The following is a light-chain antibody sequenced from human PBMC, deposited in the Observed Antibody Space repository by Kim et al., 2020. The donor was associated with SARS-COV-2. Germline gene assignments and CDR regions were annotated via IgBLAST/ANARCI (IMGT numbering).Light chain of an antibody. CDR1: QSISTH. J-gene: IGKJ5*01. V-gene: IGKV1-39*01. CDR2: AAS. Sequence: SVGDSVTITCRARQSISTHVHWYQQKPGKAPELLIYAASTLQDGVPSRFIGDGSGTYFTLTINGLQPEDFATYYCQQTYTSLQITFGQGTRLEIK. CDR3: QQTYTSLQIT.